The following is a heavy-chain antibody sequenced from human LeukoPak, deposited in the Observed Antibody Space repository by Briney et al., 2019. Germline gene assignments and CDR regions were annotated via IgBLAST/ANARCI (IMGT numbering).Heavy chain of an antibody. CDR1: GYTFTSYD. CDR3: ARAVIFDY. V-gene: IGHV1-3*01. CDR2: INAGNGNT. D-gene: IGHD4-11*01. Sequence: ASVKVSCKASGYTFTSYDFNWLRQATGQRLEWMGWINAGNGNTKYSQKFQGRVTITRDTSASTAYMELSSLRSEDTAVYYCARAVIFDYWGQGTLVTVSS. J-gene: IGHJ4*02.